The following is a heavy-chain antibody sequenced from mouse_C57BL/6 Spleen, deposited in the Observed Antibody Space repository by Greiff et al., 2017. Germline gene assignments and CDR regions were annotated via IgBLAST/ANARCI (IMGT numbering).Heavy chain of an antibody. V-gene: IGHV5-6*01. D-gene: IGHD1-1*01. CDR1: GFTFSSYG. Sequence: EVKVVESGGDLVKPGGSLKLSCAASGFTFSSYGMSWVRQTPDKRLEWVATISSGGSYTYYPDSVKGRFTISRDNAKNTLYLQMSSLKSEDTAMYYCASITTVVATNFDVWGTGTTVTVSS. CDR3: ASITTVVATNFDV. J-gene: IGHJ1*03. CDR2: ISSGGSYT.